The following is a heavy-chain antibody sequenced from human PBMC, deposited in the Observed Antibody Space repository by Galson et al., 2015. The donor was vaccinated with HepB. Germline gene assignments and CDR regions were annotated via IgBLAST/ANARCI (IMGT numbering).Heavy chain of an antibody. CDR1: GFTVSSNY. D-gene: IGHD2-8*01. Sequence: SLRLSFAASGFTVSSNYMSWVRQAPGKGLEWVSVIYSGGSTYYADSVKGRFTISRDNSKNTLYLQMNSLRAEDTAVYYCARDDGYCTNGVCYNYWGQGTLVTVSS. CDR3: ARDDGYCTNGVCYNY. CDR2: IYSGGST. V-gene: IGHV3-53*01. J-gene: IGHJ4*02.